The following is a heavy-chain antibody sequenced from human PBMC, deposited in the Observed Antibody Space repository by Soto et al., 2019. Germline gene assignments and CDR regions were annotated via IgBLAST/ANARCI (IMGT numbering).Heavy chain of an antibody. CDR1: GGSIGNYY. Sequence: SETLSLTCTVSGGSIGNYYWSWIRQPPGKGLGWIGYIHYSGSTWYNPSLKSRVTISVDKSRNQFSLKLSSVTAADTAVYFGAKNLYGYYVNPDIWGQGTMVTVSS. J-gene: IGHJ3*02. CDR3: AKNLYGYYVNPDI. D-gene: IGHD3-16*01. V-gene: IGHV4-59*01. CDR2: IHYSGST.